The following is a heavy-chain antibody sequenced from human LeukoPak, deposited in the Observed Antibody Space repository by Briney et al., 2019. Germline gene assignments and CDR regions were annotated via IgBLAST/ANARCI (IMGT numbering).Heavy chain of an antibody. J-gene: IGHJ6*03. Sequence: PGGSLRLSCAASGFTFSSYGMHWVRQAPGKGLEWVAVIWYDGSNKYYADSVKGRFTISRDNSKNTLYLQMNSLRAEDTAVYYCAKGGVVPAAATYYYYYMDVWGKGTTVTVSS. CDR3: AKGGVVPAAATYYYYYMDV. D-gene: IGHD2-2*01. CDR2: IWYDGSNK. CDR1: GFTFSSYG. V-gene: IGHV3-33*06.